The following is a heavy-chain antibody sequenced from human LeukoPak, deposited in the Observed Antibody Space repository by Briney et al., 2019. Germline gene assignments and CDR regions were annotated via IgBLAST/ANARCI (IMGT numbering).Heavy chain of an antibody. CDR1: GITFSSYG. D-gene: IGHD3-10*01. J-gene: IGHJ4*02. CDR3: AKAPSYGSGSYHVDY. CDR2: IRYDGSNK. V-gene: IGHV3-30*02. Sequence: GGSLRLSCAASGITFSSYGMHWVRQAPGKGLEWVAFIRYDGSNKYYADSVKGRFTISRDNSKNTLYLQMNSLRAEDTAVYYCAKAPSYGSGSYHVDYWGQGTLVTVSS.